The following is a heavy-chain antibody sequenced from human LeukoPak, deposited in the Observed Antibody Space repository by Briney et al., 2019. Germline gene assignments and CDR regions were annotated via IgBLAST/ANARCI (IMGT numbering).Heavy chain of an antibody. V-gene: IGHV3-7*01. D-gene: IGHD3-3*01. J-gene: IGHJ5*02. CDR3: ARDGEGIRFSGWLPRPRVYNWFDP. CDR1: GFTFSSYW. CDR2: IKQDGSEK. Sequence: GGSLRLSCAASGFTFSSYWMSWVRQAPGKGLEWVANIKQDGSEKYYVDSVKGRFTISRDNAKNSLYLQMNSLRAEDTAVYYCARDGEGIRFSGWLPRPRVYNWFDPWGQGTLVTVSS.